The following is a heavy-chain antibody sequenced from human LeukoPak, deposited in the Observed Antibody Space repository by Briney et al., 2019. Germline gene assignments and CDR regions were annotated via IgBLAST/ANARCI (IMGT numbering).Heavy chain of an antibody. CDR3: ASGGQGGLGRFLEWFGNYYYYYMDV. V-gene: IGHV1-69*06. J-gene: IGHJ6*03. CDR1: GGTFSSYA. D-gene: IGHD3-3*01. Sequence: SVKVSCKASGGTFSSYAISWVRQAPGQGLEWMGGIIPIFGTANYAQKFQGRVTITADKSTSTAYMELSSLRSEDTAVYYCASGGQGGLGRFLEWFGNYYYYYMDVWGKGTTVTVSS. CDR2: IIPIFGTA.